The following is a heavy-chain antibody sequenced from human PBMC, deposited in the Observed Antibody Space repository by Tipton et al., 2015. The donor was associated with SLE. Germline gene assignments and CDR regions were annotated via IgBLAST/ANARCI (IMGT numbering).Heavy chain of an antibody. J-gene: IGHJ3*02. D-gene: IGHD3-3*01. V-gene: IGHV3-23*01. CDR1: GFTFSSYA. Sequence: SLRLSCAASGFTFSSYAMSWVRQAPGKGLEWVSFISASGGSTYYADSVKGRFTISRDNSKNTLYLQMNSLRAEDTAVYYCAKDLAADFWRNAFDIWGQGTMVTVSS. CDR2: ISASGGST. CDR3: AKDLAADFWRNAFDI.